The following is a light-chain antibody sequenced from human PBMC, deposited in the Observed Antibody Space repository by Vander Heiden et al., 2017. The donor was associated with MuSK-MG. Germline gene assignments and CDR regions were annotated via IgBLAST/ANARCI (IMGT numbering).Light chain of an antibody. CDR2: GAS. V-gene: IGKV1-39*01. Sequence: DIQLTQSPSSLSASVGDRLTITCRTSQSSSNYLNWYQQKPGKAPNLLIYGASSLQSGVPSRFSGSGSGTDFTLTISSLQPEDFATYYCQQSYSTPITFGQGTRLEIK. CDR3: QQSYSTPIT. CDR1: QSSSNY. J-gene: IGKJ5*01.